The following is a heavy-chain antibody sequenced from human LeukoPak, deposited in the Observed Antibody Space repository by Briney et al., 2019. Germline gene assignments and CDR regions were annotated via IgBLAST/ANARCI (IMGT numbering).Heavy chain of an antibody. D-gene: IGHD6-19*01. CDR2: IYYSGST. J-gene: IGHJ3*02. Sequence: PSETLSLTCTVSGGSISSSSYYWGWIRQPPGKGLEWIGSIYYSGSTYYNPSLKSRVTISVDTSKNQFSLKLSSVTAADTAVYYCARDESSSGWYRANAFDIWGQGTMVTVSS. CDR1: GGSISSSSYY. V-gene: IGHV4-39*07. CDR3: ARDESSSGWYRANAFDI.